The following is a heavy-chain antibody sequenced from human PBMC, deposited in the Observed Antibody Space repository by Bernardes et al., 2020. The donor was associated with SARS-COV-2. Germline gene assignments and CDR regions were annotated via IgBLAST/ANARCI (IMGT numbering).Heavy chain of an antibody. Sequence: SETLSLTCTVSGGSISTSTYYWGWIRQSPGKGLEWIGTIYYTGSTYYNPSLKSRVTISVDTSKNQFSLRLTSVTAADTSVYYCARAPPEADAGMGLFDYWGQGAQVTVSS. J-gene: IGHJ4*02. D-gene: IGHD6-13*01. CDR1: GGSISTSTYY. CDR3: ARAPPEADAGMGLFDY. CDR2: IYYTGST. V-gene: IGHV4-39*01.